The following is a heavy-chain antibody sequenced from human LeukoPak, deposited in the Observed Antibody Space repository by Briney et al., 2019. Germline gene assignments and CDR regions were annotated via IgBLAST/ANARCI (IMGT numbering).Heavy chain of an antibody. V-gene: IGHV3-66*01. CDR1: GFTVSSNY. Sequence: GGSLRLSCAASGFTVSSNYMSWVRQAPGKGLEWVSVIYSGGSTYYADSVKGRFTISRNNSKNTLYLQMNSLRAEDTAVYYCATDGYSSTRSYYYGMDVWGQGTTVTVSS. J-gene: IGHJ6*02. CDR3: ATDGYSSTRSYYYGMDV. CDR2: IYSGGST. D-gene: IGHD6-13*01.